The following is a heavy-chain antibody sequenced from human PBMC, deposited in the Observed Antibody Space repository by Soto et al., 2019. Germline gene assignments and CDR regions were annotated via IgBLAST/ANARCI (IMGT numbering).Heavy chain of an antibody. CDR2: MNPNSGNT. V-gene: IGHV1-8*01. CDR3: ARDLAFGLSDY. J-gene: IGHJ4*02. D-gene: IGHD3-10*01. CDR1: GYTFTSYD. Sequence: ASVKVSCKASGYTFTSYDINWVRQATGQGLEWMGWMNPNSGNTGYAQKFQGRVTITRDTSASTAYMELSSLRSEDTAVYYCARDLAFGLSDYWGQGTLVTVSS.